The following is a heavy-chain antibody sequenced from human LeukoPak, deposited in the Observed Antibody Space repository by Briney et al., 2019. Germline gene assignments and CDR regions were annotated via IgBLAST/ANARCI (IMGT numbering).Heavy chain of an antibody. D-gene: IGHD2-21*01. CDR1: GFTLSNFV. CDR2: ISGNIEDT. J-gene: IGHJ6*02. CDR3: AKNIVGLRPAYVDV. V-gene: IGHV3-23*01. Sequence: GGSLRLSCAASGFTLSNFVMSWVRQTPGKGLEWVSVISGNIEDTNYADSVKGRFTISRDNSKNTLYLLMNSLRAEDTAIYYCAKNIVGLRPAYVDVWGQGTTVTVSS.